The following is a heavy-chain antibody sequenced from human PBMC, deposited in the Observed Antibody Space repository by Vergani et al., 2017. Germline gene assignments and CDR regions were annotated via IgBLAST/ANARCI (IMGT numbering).Heavy chain of an antibody. CDR2: ITAIGSA. Sequence: QVHLQQRGAGVLKPSETLSLTCGVIGGSLSGYFWSWIRQSPGRGLEWIGEITAIGSAKYSPSATSRVKISVDTSRGEFTLTVNSVTAADTGLYFCASRRPRLNLGSKSNAGTFDSWGQGTLVTVSS. CDR3: ASRRPRLNLGSKSNAGTFDS. J-gene: IGHJ4*02. V-gene: IGHV4-34*02. D-gene: IGHD3-10*01. CDR1: GGSLSGYF.